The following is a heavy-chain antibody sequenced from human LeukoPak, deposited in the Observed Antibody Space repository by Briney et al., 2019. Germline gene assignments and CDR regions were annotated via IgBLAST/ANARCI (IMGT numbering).Heavy chain of an antibody. CDR1: GFTFSSYE. CDR3: ARDRSTVTTWVDY. V-gene: IGHV3-48*03. CDR2: ISGSGTTI. Sequence: GRSLRLSCAASGFTFSSYEMNWVRQAPGKGLDWVSYISGSGTTIYYADSVKGRFTISRDNAKNSLYLQMNSLRAEDTAVYYCARDRSTVTTWVDYWGQGTLVTVSS. J-gene: IGHJ4*02. D-gene: IGHD4-17*01.